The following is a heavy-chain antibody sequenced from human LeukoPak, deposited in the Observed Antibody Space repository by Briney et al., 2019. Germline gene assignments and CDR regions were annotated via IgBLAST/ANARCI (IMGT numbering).Heavy chain of an antibody. CDR2: ISASNGNT. CDR3: ARALSRGYSGYDYGLGY. CDR1: GYTFINYG. V-gene: IGHV1-18*01. Sequence: ASVKVFCKASGYTFINYGVTWVRQAPGQGLEWMGWISASNGNTNYAQKLQGRVTMTTETSTSTAYMELRSLRSDDTAVYYCARALSRGYSGYDYGLGYWGQGTLVTASS. D-gene: IGHD5-12*01. J-gene: IGHJ4*02.